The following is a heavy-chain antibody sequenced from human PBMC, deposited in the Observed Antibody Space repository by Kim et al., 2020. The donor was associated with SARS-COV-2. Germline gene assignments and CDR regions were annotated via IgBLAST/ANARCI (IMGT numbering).Heavy chain of an antibody. CDR1: GGSISSYY. D-gene: IGHD5-12*01. Sequence: SETLSLTCTVSGGSISSYYWSWIRQPPGKGLEWIGYIYYSGSTNYNPSLKSRVTISVDTSKNQFSLKLSSVTAADTAVYYCARVRKDIVATILVASAFDIWGQGKMVTVSS. V-gene: IGHV4-59*01. J-gene: IGHJ3*02. CDR2: IYYSGST. CDR3: ARVRKDIVATILVASAFDI.